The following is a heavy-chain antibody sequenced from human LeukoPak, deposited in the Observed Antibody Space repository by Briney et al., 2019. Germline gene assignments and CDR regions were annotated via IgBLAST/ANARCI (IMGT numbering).Heavy chain of an antibody. CDR3: ATSVMSGSYLNWFDP. CDR2: IIPIFGTA. J-gene: IGHJ5*02. CDR1: GGTFGSYA. V-gene: IGHV1-69*05. Sequence: SVKVSCKASGGTFGSYAISWVRQAPGQGLEWMGGIIPIFGTANYAQKFQGRVTITTDESTSTAYMELSSLRSEDTAVYYCATSVMSGSYLNWFDPWGQGTLVTVSS. D-gene: IGHD1-26*01.